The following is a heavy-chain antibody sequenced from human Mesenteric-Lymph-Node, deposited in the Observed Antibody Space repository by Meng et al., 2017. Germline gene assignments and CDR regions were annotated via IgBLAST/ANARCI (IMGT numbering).Heavy chain of an antibody. CDR1: GGSISTATFY. Sequence: QLQLQESGPGPVTPSESLSLTCTVSGGSISTATFYWGWIRQPPGKGLEWIANIYYNGDTYYNPSLRSRVTMSIDTSKNQFSLNVISVTATDTAVYYCARASRTFDNWFDPWAREPWSPSPQ. V-gene: IGHV4-39*01. D-gene: IGHD1-14*01. J-gene: IGHJ5*02. CDR2: IYYNGDT. CDR3: ARASRTFDNWFDP.